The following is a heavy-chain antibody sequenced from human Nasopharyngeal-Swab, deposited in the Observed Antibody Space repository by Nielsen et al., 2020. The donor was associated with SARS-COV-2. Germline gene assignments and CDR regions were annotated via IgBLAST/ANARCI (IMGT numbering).Heavy chain of an antibody. J-gene: IGHJ4*02. D-gene: IGHD1-14*01. CDR1: GFTFGSYW. V-gene: IGHV3-74*01. CDR3: GRAGSYRIDY. CDR2: INSDGRTK. Sequence: GESLKISCVASGFTFGSYWMQWVRQPPGKGLEWVARINSDGRTKDHADSLQGRFTIARDNAKNEVYLQLNGLRDEDTAVYYCGRAGSYRIDYWGQGTLVTVSS.